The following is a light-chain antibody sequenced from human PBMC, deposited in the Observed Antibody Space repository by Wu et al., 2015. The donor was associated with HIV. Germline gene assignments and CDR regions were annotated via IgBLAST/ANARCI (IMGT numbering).Light chain of an antibody. CDR2: GAS. J-gene: IGKJ1*01. CDR3: QQYDDSPPWT. V-gene: IGKV3-20*01. CDR1: QSISGNY. Sequence: ENVLTQSPGTLSLSPGQRATLSCKASQSISGNYLAWYQQRPGQAPRLLIYGASNRATGIPDRFSGGGSGTHFTLTITRLEPEDFAVYYCQQYDDSPPWTFGQGTTVEIK.